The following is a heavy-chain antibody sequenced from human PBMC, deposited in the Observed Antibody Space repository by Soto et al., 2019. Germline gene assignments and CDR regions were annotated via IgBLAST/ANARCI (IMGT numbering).Heavy chain of an antibody. CDR3: ARPLRHYYDSSGSPDAFDI. J-gene: IGHJ3*02. Sequence: GESMKISGNGAGYSFTSYWICWVRQMPGKGLEWMGIIYPGDSDTRYSPSFQGQVTISADKSISTAYLQWSSLKASDTAMYYCARPLRHYYDSSGSPDAFDIWGQGTMVTVSS. D-gene: IGHD3-22*01. V-gene: IGHV5-51*01. CDR1: GYSFTSYW. CDR2: IYPGDSDT.